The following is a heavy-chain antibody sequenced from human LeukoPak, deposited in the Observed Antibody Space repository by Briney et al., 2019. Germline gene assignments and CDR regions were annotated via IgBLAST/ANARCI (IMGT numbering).Heavy chain of an antibody. D-gene: IGHD3-10*01. V-gene: IGHV1-18*01. Sequence: ASVKFCCRASGFTFTSYAISWVRLAPGQGLEWVGWIRDNNGNTYYAHKPQGRVTMTTDPSTSTGYMELRCLRSDDTAVYYCARDAGSESYYLDYRGQGTLVIVSS. CDR3: ARDAGSESYYLDY. CDR2: IRDNNGNT. J-gene: IGHJ4*02. CDR1: GFTFTSYA.